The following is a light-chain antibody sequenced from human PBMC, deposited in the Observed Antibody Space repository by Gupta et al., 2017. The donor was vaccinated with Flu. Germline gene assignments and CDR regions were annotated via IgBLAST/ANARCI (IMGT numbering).Light chain of an antibody. J-gene: IGKJ4*01. CDR1: QSVTTY. Sequence: PGTLSLSPGERATLSCRASQSVTTYLAWYQQKPGQAPRLLIYGASSRATGIADRFSGSVFGTDFTLTISRLEPEDFAVYYCQHYVGSPLTFGGGTKVQIK. CDR3: QHYVGSPLT. V-gene: IGKV3-20*01. CDR2: GAS.